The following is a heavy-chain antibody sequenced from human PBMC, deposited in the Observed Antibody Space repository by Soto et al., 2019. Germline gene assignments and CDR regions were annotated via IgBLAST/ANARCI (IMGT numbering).Heavy chain of an antibody. CDR3: ARDIGCSGGSCYYYGMDV. CDR1: GFTFSSYS. J-gene: IGHJ6*02. Sequence: EVQLVESGGGLVQPGGSLRLSCAASGFTFSSYSMNWVRQAPGKGLEWVSYISSSSSTIYYAYSVKGRFTISRDNAKNSLYLQINSLRDEYTAVYYCARDIGCSGGSCYYYGMDVWGQGTTVTVSS. CDR2: ISSSSSTI. V-gene: IGHV3-48*02. D-gene: IGHD2-15*01.